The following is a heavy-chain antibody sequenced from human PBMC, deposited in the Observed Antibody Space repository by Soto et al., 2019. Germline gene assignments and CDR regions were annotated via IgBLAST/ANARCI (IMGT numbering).Heavy chain of an antibody. CDR3: AREVVGTYYYDSSAVGAPDY. J-gene: IGHJ4*02. D-gene: IGHD3-22*01. CDR1: GGSISSGDYY. V-gene: IGHV4-30-4*01. CDR2: IYYSGST. Sequence: SETLSLTCTVSGGSISSGDYYWSWIRQPPGKGLEWIGYIYYSGSTYYNPSLKSRVTISVDTSKNQFSLKLSSVTAADTAVYYCAREVVGTYYYDSSAVGAPDYWGQGTLVTVSS.